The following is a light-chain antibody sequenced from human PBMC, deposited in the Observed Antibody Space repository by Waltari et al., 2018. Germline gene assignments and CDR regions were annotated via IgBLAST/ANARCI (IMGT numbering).Light chain of an antibody. CDR2: RNN. J-gene: IGLJ1*01. Sequence: QSVLTQPPSASGTPGQRVTISCSGSSSNIGVNYVYWYQQLPGRAPKLRIYRNNQRPSGVPDRFSGSKSGTSASLAISGLRSEDEADYYCAAWDDSLYALGTGTKVSVL. CDR1: SSNIGVNY. CDR3: AAWDDSLYA. V-gene: IGLV1-47*01.